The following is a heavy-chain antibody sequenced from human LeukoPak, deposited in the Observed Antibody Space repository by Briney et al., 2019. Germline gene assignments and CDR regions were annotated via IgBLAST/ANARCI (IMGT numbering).Heavy chain of an antibody. CDR2: ISAYNGNT. CDR3: ARGDYGSGSYRYFDY. D-gene: IGHD3-10*01. Sequence: ASVKVSCKASGYTFTSYGVSWVRQAPGQGPMWMGWISAYNGNTNYAQNLQGRVTMTTDTSTSTVYMELRSLRSDDTAVYYCARGDYGSGSYRYFDYWGQGTLVTVSS. V-gene: IGHV1-18*01. CDR1: GYTFTSYG. J-gene: IGHJ4*02.